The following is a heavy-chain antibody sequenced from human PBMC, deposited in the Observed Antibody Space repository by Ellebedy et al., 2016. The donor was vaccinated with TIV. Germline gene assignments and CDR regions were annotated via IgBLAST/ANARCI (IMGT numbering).Heavy chain of an antibody. V-gene: IGHV1-69*13. Sequence: AASVKVSCKASGGTFNNYAISWVRQAPGQGLEWMGGIIPIFGTANYAQKFRGRVTITADESMSAAYMDLSSLRYEDTAVYYCARAESGGYAWDYWGQGTLVTVSS. CDR2: IIPIFGTA. D-gene: IGHD5-12*01. J-gene: IGHJ4*02. CDR3: ARAESGGYAWDY. CDR1: GGTFNNYA.